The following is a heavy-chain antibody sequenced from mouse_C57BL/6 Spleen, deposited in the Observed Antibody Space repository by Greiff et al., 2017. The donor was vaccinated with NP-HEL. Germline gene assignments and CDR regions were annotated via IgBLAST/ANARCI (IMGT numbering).Heavy chain of an antibody. D-gene: IGHD1-1*01. CDR3: ARLLPIYYAMDD. Sequence: QVQLQQPGTELVKPGASVKLSCKASGYTFTSYWMHWVKQRPGQGLEWIGNINPSNGGTNYNEKFKSKSTLTVDKSSSTAYLQLSSLTSEDSAVYYCARLLPIYYAMDDWGQGTSVTVSS. CDR1: GYTFTSYW. V-gene: IGHV1-53*01. CDR2: INPSNGGT. J-gene: IGHJ4*01.